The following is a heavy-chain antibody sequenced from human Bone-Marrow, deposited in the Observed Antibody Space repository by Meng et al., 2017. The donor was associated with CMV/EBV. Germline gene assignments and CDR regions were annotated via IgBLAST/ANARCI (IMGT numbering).Heavy chain of an antibody. CDR1: GFTFSSYW. CDR2: IKQDGSEK. CDR3: ARDDCSGGSCYDYYYYYGMDV. J-gene: IGHJ6*01. D-gene: IGHD2-15*01. Sequence: GESLKISWAASGFTFSSYWMSWVRQAPGKGLEWVANIKQDGSEKYYVDSVKGRFTISRDNAKNSLYLQMNSLRAEDTAVYYCARDDCSGGSCYDYYYYYGMDVWGQGTTVTVYS. V-gene: IGHV3-7*01.